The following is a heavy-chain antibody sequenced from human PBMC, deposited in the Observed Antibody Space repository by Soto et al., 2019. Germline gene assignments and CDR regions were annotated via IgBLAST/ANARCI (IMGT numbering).Heavy chain of an antibody. V-gene: IGHV1-69*01. J-gene: IGHJ4*02. CDR2: IIPIFGTP. CDR1: GDSFSSYA. CDR3: ATGANSYATGSLAY. D-gene: IGHD1-1*01. Sequence: QVQLVQSVAEVKKPGSSVKVSCKASGDSFSSYAISWVRQAPGHGLEWMGRIIPIFGTPNYAQRVEGRVTITADDPTRTANMELSSLRSDATAVYYCATGANSYATGSLAYWGQGTLVTVSS.